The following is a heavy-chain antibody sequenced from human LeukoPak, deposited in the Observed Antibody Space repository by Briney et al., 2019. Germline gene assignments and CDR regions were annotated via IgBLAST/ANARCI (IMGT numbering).Heavy chain of an antibody. CDR3: ARNRGDYFWDS. Sequence: SETLSLTCTISGISIDSFYWSWIRQPAGEGLEWIGRIYTRETTNYNPSLKSRVTMSFDTSKNQISLKLTSVTAADTAIYYCARNRGDYFWDSWGQGILVTVSS. D-gene: IGHD3-10*01. CDR1: GISIDSFY. J-gene: IGHJ4*02. CDR2: IYTRETT. V-gene: IGHV4-4*07.